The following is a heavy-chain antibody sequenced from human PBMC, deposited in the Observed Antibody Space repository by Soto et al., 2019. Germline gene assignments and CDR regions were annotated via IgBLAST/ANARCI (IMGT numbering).Heavy chain of an antibody. Sequence: PGGSLRLSCAASGFTFSSYGVHWVRQAPGKGLEWVAVISYDGRNKYYADAVKGRFTISRDNSKNTLYLQMSSLRAEDTAVYYCVKDGSSGWPYFYDMDVWGQGTTVTVSS. CDR1: GFTFSSYG. V-gene: IGHV3-30*18. CDR3: VKDGSSGWPYFYDMDV. D-gene: IGHD6-19*01. CDR2: ISYDGRNK. J-gene: IGHJ6*02.